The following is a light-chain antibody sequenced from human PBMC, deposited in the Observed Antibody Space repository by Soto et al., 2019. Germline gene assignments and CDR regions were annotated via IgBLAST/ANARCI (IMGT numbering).Light chain of an antibody. CDR1: QSISSW. CDR2: AVS. Sequence: DIQMTQSPSTLSASAGDRVTVTCQASQSISSWLAWYQQKPGTAPKLLIYAVSTLHIGVPSRFSGSGSGTDFTLTIGGLQPDDFATYYCQQFNTYPAFGQGTKVDI. CDR3: QQFNTYPA. V-gene: IGKV1-5*01. J-gene: IGKJ1*01.